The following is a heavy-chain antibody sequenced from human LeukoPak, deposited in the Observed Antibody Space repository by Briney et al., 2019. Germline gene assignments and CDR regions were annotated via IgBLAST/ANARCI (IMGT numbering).Heavy chain of an antibody. Sequence: ASVKVSCKASGYTFTGYYIHWVRQAPGQGLEWMGWINPNRGGTNYAQKFKGRVTMTRDTSISTAYMELSRLRSDDTAVYYCARVGGTSRWGWAYWGQGTPASASS. D-gene: IGHD4-23*01. CDR2: INPNRGGT. CDR1: GYTFTGYY. CDR3: ARVGGTSRWGWAY. J-gene: IGHJ4*02. V-gene: IGHV1-2*02.